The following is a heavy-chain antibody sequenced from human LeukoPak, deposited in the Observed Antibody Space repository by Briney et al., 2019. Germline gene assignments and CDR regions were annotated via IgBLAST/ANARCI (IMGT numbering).Heavy chain of an antibody. Sequence: GGSLRLSCAASGFTFSSYGMHWVRQAPGKGLEWVSAISGSGGSTYYADSVKGRFTISRDNSKNTLYLQMNSLRAEDTAVYYCAKLGSGYSYGYIDYWGQGTLVTVSS. V-gene: IGHV3-23*01. D-gene: IGHD5-18*01. J-gene: IGHJ4*02. CDR2: ISGSGGST. CDR3: AKLGSGYSYGYIDY. CDR1: GFTFSSYG.